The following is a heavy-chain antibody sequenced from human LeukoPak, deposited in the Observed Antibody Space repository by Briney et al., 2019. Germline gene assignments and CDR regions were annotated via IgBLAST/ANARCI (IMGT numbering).Heavy chain of an antibody. Sequence: PSETLSLTCTVSGGSISSYYWSWIRQPPGKGLEWIGDIYYSGSNNYNPSLKSRVTISVDTSKHQFSLKLSAVTAADTAVYYCARHGPDCSGGSCYSLIDYWGQGTLVTVSS. CDR3: ARHGPDCSGGSCYSLIDY. D-gene: IGHD2-15*01. CDR2: IYYSGSN. CDR1: GGSISSYY. J-gene: IGHJ4*02. V-gene: IGHV4-59*08.